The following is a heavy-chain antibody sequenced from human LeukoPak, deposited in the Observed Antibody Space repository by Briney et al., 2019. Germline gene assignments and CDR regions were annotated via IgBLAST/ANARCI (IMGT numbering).Heavy chain of an antibody. CDR2: IYYSGST. CDR1: GGSISSSSYY. Sequence: PSETLSLTCTVSGGSISSSSYYWGWIRQPPGKGLEWIGSIYYSGSTYYNPSLKSRVTISVDTSKNQFSLKLSSVTAADTAVYYCARTAKYYYGSETYYFFDYWGQGTLVTVSS. D-gene: IGHD3-10*01. J-gene: IGHJ4*02. CDR3: ARTAKYYYGSETYYFFDY. V-gene: IGHV4-39*07.